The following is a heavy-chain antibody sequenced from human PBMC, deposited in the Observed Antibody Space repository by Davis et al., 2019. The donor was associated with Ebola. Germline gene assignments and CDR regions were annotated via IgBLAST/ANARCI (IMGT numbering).Heavy chain of an antibody. CDR3: ARQPPYCSGGSCSWIDY. D-gene: IGHD2-15*01. Sequence: GESLKISCAASGYSFTSYWIGWVRQLPGKGLEWMGIIYPGDSDTRYSPSFQGQVTISADKSISTAYLQWSSLKASDTAMYYCARQPPYCSGGSCSWIDYWGQGTLVTVSS. CDR2: IYPGDSDT. CDR1: GYSFTSYW. J-gene: IGHJ4*02. V-gene: IGHV5-51*01.